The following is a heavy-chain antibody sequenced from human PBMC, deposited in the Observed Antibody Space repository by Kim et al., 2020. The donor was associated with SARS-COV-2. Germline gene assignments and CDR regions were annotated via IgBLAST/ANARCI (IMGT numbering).Heavy chain of an antibody. D-gene: IGHD3-10*01. Sequence: GGSLRLSCAASGFTFSSYWMHWVRQAPGKGLVWVSRINSDGSSTSYADSVKGRFTISRDNAKNTLYLQMNSLRAEDTAVYYCARGAYGSGSYYKGTDYWGQGTLVTVSS. V-gene: IGHV3-74*01. J-gene: IGHJ4*02. CDR3: ARGAYGSGSYYKGTDY. CDR1: GFTFSSYW. CDR2: INSDGSST.